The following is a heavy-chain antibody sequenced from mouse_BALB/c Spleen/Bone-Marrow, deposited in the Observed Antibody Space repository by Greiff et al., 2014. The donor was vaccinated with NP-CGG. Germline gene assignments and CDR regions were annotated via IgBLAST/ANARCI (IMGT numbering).Heavy chain of an antibody. Sequence: VQLQQSGAELAKPGASVKMSCKASGYTFTSYWMHWVKQRPGQGLKWIGYINPSTGYTEYNQKFKDKATLTADKSSSTAYMQLSSLTSEDSAVYYCARYGNYGDYFDYWGQGTTLTVSS. CDR3: ARYGNYGDYFDY. V-gene: IGHV1-7*01. D-gene: IGHD2-1*01. CDR2: INPSTGYT. J-gene: IGHJ2*01. CDR1: GYTFTSYW.